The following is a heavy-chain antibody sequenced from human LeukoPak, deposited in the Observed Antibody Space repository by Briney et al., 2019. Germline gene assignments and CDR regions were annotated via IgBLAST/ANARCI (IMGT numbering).Heavy chain of an antibody. CDR1: GGSTSSGSYY. D-gene: IGHD2-21*02. Sequence: SQTLSLTCTVSGGSTSSGSYYWSWLRQPAGKGLEWIGRIYTSGSTNYNPSLKSRVTISVDTSKNQFSLKLSSVTAADTAVYYCARGGYCGGDCYFYYWGQGTLVTVSS. V-gene: IGHV4-61*02. J-gene: IGHJ4*02. CDR3: ARGGYCGGDCYFYY. CDR2: IYTSGST.